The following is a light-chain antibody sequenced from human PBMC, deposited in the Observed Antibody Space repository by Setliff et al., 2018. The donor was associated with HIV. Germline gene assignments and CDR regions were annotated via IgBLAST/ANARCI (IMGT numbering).Light chain of an antibody. V-gene: IGLV2-23*02. J-gene: IGLJ1*01. CDR3: CSYAGSSTYV. CDR1: SSDVGGYNY. CDR2: DVS. Sequence: QSVLTQPASVSGSPGQSITISCTGTSSDVGGYNYVSWYQQHPGKAPKLMISDVSKRPSGVSSRFSGSKSGNTASQTISGLQAEDEADYYCCSYAGSSTYVFGTGTQLTVL.